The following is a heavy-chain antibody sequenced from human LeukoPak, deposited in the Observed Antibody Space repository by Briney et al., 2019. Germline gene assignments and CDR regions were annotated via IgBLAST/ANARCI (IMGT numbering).Heavy chain of an antibody. D-gene: IGHD1-26*01. CDR3: AIAAGWEQAY. CDR1: GFTFSTYW. J-gene: IGHJ4*02. Sequence: GGSLRLSCAASGFTFSTYWMSWLRQAPGKGLEWVANINQDGSATNYVDSAKGRFIVSRDNAKNSVFLQMSSLRAEDTAVYDCAIAAGWEQAYWGQGTLVTVSS. CDR2: INQDGSAT. V-gene: IGHV3-7*01.